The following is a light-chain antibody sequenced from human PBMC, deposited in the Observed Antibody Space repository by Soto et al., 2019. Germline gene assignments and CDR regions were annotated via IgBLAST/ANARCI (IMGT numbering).Light chain of an antibody. J-gene: IGKJ5*01. CDR2: GAS. CDR1: QSVSSRY. CDR3: QQYGSSPTIT. Sequence: EIVLTQSPSTLSLSPGERANLSCRASQSVSSRYLAWYQQKPGQAPRLLIYGASSRATGIPDRFSGSGSGTDFTLTISRLETEDFAVYYCQQYGSSPTITFGQGTRLEIK. V-gene: IGKV3-20*01.